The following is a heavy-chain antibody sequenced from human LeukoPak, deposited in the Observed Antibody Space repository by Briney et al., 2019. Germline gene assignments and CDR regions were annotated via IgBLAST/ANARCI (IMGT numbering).Heavy chain of an antibody. D-gene: IGHD3-10*01. J-gene: IGHJ6*02. CDR2: ISYDGSNK. CDR1: GFAFSSYG. Sequence: GGSLRLSCAASGFAFSSYGMHWVRQAPGKGLEWGAGISYDGSNKYYADSVKGRFTISRDNSKNTLYLQMNSLRAEDTAVYYCAKLALGVRGGSYYYYGMDVWGQGTTVTVSS. V-gene: IGHV3-30*18. CDR3: AKLALGVRGGSYYYYGMDV.